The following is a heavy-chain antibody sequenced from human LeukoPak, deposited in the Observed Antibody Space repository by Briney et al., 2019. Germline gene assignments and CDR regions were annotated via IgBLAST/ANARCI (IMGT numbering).Heavy chain of an antibody. V-gene: IGHV3-53*01. CDR1: GFTVSSNY. Sequence: GGSLRLSCAASGFTVSSNYMSWVRQAPGKGLEWVSVIYSGGSTYYADSVKGRFTISRDNSKNTLYLQMNSLRAEDTAVYYCARALLWFGESIDAFDIWGQGTMVTVSS. CDR2: IYSGGST. J-gene: IGHJ3*02. CDR3: ARALLWFGESIDAFDI. D-gene: IGHD3-10*01.